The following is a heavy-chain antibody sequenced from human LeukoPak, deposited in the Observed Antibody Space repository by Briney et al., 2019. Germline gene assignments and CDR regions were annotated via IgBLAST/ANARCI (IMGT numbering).Heavy chain of an antibody. CDR3: ARDETYYDSGVYAEYFHH. Sequence: SETLSLTCSVSGGSISSGSYYWSWIRQPAGKGLKWIGRIYTSGSTNYNPSLKSRVTMSVDTSKNQFTLRLSSVTAADTAVYYCARDETYYDSGVYAEYFHHWGQGTLVTVS. D-gene: IGHD3-22*01. V-gene: IGHV4-61*02. CDR2: IYTSGST. J-gene: IGHJ1*01. CDR1: GGSISSGSYY.